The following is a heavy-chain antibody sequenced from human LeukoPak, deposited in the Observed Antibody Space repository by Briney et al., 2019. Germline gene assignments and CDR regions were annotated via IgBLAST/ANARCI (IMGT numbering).Heavy chain of an antibody. CDR3: VKTMMTFGGVIRTDAFDI. CDR2: INNNGGRT. CDR1: GFTFSRYA. Sequence: GGPLRLSCSASGFTFSRYAMHWVRQAPGKGLEYVSGINNNGGRTYYSDSVKAGFTISRDNSKNTLFLQMTSLRAEDTAVYYCVKTMMTFGGVIRTDAFDIWGQGTMVTVSS. V-gene: IGHV3-64D*06. D-gene: IGHD3-16*01. J-gene: IGHJ3*02.